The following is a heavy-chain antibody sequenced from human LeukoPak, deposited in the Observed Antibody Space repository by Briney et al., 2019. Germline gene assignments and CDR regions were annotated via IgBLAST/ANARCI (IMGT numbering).Heavy chain of an antibody. CDR2: ISSSGSTI. CDR1: GFTFSSYE. Sequence: PGGSLRLSCAASGFTFSSYEMNWVRQAPGKGLEWVSYISSSGSTIYYADSVKGRFTISRDNAKNSLYLQMNSLRAEDTAVYYCARARYGWFDPWGQGTLVTVSS. D-gene: IGHD1-14*01. V-gene: IGHV3-48*03. J-gene: IGHJ5*02. CDR3: ARARYGWFDP.